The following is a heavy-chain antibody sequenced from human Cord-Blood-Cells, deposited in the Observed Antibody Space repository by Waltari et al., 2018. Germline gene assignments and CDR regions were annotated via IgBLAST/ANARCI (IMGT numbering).Heavy chain of an antibody. V-gene: IGHV1-2*02. CDR1: GYTFTGYY. Sequence: QVQLVQSGAEVKKPGASVKVSCKASGYTFTGYYMYWVRQAPGQGLEWMGWISPNRSGTNYAQKFQGRVTMTRDTAIRTAYMELSRLRSDDTAVYYCARGPVGYYDSSGYYYFDYWGQGTLVTVSS. CDR2: ISPNRSGT. D-gene: IGHD3-22*01. CDR3: ARGPVGYYDSSGYYYFDY. J-gene: IGHJ4*02.